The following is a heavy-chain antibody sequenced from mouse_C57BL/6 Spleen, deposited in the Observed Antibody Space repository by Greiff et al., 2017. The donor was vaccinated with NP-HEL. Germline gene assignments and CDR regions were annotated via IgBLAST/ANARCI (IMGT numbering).Heavy chain of an antibody. CDR3: SRHPLYYRYFDV. Sequence: EVKLMESGPGLAKPSQTLSLTCSVTGYSITSDYWNWIRKFPGNKLEYMGYISYSGSTYYNPSLKSRISITRDTSKTQYYLQLNSGTTEDTATYYYSRHPLYYRYFDVWGTGTTVTVSS. J-gene: IGHJ1*03. CDR2: ISYSGST. V-gene: IGHV3-8*01. CDR1: GYSITSDY.